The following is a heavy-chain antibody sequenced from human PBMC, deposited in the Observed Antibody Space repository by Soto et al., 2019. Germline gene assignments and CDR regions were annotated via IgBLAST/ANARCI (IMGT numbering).Heavy chain of an antibody. V-gene: IGHV3-23*01. D-gene: IGHD5-12*01. CDR2: ISGGTGSTT. CDR3: ARKSGYDYDY. CDR1: GFTFSSYA. Sequence: PGGSLRLSCAASGFTFSSYAMRWVRQAPGKGLEWVSAISGGTGSTTYYADSVKGRFTISRDNSRNTLYLEMNSLRAEDTAVFFCARKSGYDYDYWGQGTLVTVSS. J-gene: IGHJ4*02.